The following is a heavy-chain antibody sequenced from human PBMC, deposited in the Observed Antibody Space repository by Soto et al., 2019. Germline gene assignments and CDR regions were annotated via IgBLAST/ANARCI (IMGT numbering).Heavy chain of an antibody. Sequence: EVQLLESGGGLVQPGGSLGPPGAASGFTFSTYAMNWVRPAPGKGREWVSGISGSGDSTYYADSVKGRFTVSRDNSQNTLYLQMNSLRAEDKAVFYCAKERSSGWSFDYWGQGTLVTVSS. CDR1: GFTFSTYA. CDR2: ISGSGDST. CDR3: AKERSSGWSFDY. D-gene: IGHD6-19*01. V-gene: IGHV3-23*01. J-gene: IGHJ4*02.